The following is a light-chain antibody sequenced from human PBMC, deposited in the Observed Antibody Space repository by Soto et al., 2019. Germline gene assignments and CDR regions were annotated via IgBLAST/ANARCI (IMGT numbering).Light chain of an antibody. V-gene: IGLV2-23*02. CDR3: CSYAVSRTYV. CDR2: EVS. CDR1: SSDVGSYNL. J-gene: IGLJ1*01. Sequence: QSALTQPASVSGSPGQSITISCTGTSSDVGSYNLVSWYQQHPGKAPKLMIYEVSKRPSGVSNRFSGSKSGNTASLTISGLQAEDEADYYCCSYAVSRTYVFGTGPKVTVL.